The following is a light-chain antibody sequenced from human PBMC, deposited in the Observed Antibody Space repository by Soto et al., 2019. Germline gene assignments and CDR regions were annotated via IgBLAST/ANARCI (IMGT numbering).Light chain of an antibody. V-gene: IGKV3-11*01. CDR1: QSVGSD. J-gene: IGKJ2*01. CDR3: QQRTNWPPYT. CDR2: DAF. Sequence: DIVLTQSPATLSLSPGERVTLSCRASQSVGSDLAWYQQKPAQAPRLLIYDAFNKATGIPARFSGSGSGTDFTLTISSLEPEDFAVYYCQQRTNWPPYTFGQGTKLEIK.